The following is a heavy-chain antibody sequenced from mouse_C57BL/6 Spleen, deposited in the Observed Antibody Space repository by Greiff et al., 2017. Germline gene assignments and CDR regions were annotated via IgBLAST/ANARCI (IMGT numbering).Heavy chain of an antibody. Sequence: EVQLQQSGPELVKPGASVKISCKASGYTFTDYYMNWVKQSHGKSLEWIGDINPNNGGTSYNQKFKGKATLTVDKSPSTAYLELRSLTSEDSAVYYCARDMAYWGQGTSVTVSS. J-gene: IGHJ4*01. V-gene: IGHV1-26*01. CDR3: ARDMAY. CDR1: GYTFTDYY. CDR2: INPNNGGT.